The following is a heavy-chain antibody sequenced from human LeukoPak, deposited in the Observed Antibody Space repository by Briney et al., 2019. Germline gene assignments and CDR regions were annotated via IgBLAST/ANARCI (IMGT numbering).Heavy chain of an antibody. V-gene: IGHV3-9*01. Sequence: GGSLRLSCAASGFTFDDYTMHWVRQVPGKGLEWVSGIAWNSGITGYADSVKGRFTISRDNAKNSLSLQMNSLRAEDTAFYYCVNDIGGDVIPRRFDYWGQRTLVTVSS. D-gene: IGHD3-10*01. CDR3: VNDIGGDVIPRRFDY. J-gene: IGHJ4*02. CDR1: GFTFDDYT. CDR2: IAWNSGIT.